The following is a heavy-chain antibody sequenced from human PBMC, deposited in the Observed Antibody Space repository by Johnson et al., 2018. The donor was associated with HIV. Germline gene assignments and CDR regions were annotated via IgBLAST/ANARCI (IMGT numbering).Heavy chain of an antibody. CDR2: ISYDGSNK. CDR3: ARPVVADYRGAFDI. CDR1: GFTFSSYA. Sequence: QVQLVESGGGLVQPGGSLRLSCAASGFTFSSYAMHWVRQAPGKGLEWVAVISYDGSNKYYADSVKGRFTISRDNSKNTLYLQMNSLRAEDTAVYYCARPVVADYRGAFDIWGQGTMVTVSS. J-gene: IGHJ3*02. V-gene: IGHV3-30*04. D-gene: IGHD3-22*01.